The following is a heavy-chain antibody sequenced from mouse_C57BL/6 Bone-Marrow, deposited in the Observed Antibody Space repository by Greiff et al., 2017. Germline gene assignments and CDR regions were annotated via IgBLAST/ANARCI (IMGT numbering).Heavy chain of an antibody. CDR2: IYPGGGYT. CDR1: GYTFTNYW. J-gene: IGHJ2*01. Sequence: QVHVKQSGAELVRPGTSVKMSCKASGYTFTNYWIGWAKQRPGHGLEWIGDIYPGGGYTNYNEKFKGKATLTADKSSSTAYMQFSSLTSEDSAIYYCARSKYYGPLYYFDYWGQGTTLTVSS. V-gene: IGHV1-63*01. D-gene: IGHD1-1*01. CDR3: ARSKYYGPLYYFDY.